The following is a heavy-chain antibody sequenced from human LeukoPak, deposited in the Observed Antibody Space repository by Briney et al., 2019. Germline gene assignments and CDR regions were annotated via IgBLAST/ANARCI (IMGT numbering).Heavy chain of an antibody. V-gene: IGHV3-9*01. Sequence: PGGSLRLSCAGSGFIFNNYAMHWVRQPPGKGLEWVSGISWNSGSIDYADSVKGRFTISRDNSKNTLYLQMNSLRAEDTAVYYCAKDTRGSDGFDYWGQGTLVTVSS. D-gene: IGHD3-10*01. CDR3: AKDTRGSDGFDY. CDR1: GFIFNNYA. CDR2: ISWNSGSI. J-gene: IGHJ4*02.